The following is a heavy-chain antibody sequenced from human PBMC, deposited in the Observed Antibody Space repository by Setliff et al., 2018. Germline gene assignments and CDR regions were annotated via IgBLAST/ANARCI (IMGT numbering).Heavy chain of an antibody. CDR1: GFTFSNYW. J-gene: IGHJ4*02. CDR3: TRDELETFRY. D-gene: IGHD3-3*01. Sequence: GGSLRLSCAASGFTFSNYWMYWVRQAPGKGLVWVSRMNSDGGTTDYADYAKGRFTISRDNAKNTLYLQMKSLRVEDTAVYFCTRDELETFRYWGRGTLVTVSS. V-gene: IGHV3-74*01. CDR2: MNSDGGTT.